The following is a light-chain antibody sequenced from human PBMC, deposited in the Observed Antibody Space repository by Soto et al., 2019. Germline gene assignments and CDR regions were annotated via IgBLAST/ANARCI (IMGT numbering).Light chain of an antibody. V-gene: IGKV3-20*01. CDR2: GTS. J-gene: IGKJ4*01. CDR3: QQYGTSPLT. Sequence: EIVWTQSPGTLSLSPGEVATLSCRASQSISSSYLAWYQQKPGLAPRLLIYGTSSRAPGIPDRFSGTGSGTDFTLTISRLEPEDFAVYFCQQYGTSPLTFGGGTKVEIK. CDR1: QSISSSY.